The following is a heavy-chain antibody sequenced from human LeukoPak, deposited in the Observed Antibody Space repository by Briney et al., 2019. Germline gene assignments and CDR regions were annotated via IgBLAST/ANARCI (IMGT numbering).Heavy chain of an antibody. D-gene: IGHD3-3*01. J-gene: IGHJ5*02. CDR1: GGTFSSYA. CDR2: ITPIFGTA. CDR3: ARRQKWGGGPNYDFWSGYSGWFDP. Sequence: GASVKVSCKASGGTFSSYAISWVRQAPGQGLEWMGGITPIFGTANYAQKFQGRVTITTDESTSTAYMELSSLRSEDTAVYYCARRQKWGGGPNYDFWSGYSGWFDPWGQGTLVTVSS. V-gene: IGHV1-69*05.